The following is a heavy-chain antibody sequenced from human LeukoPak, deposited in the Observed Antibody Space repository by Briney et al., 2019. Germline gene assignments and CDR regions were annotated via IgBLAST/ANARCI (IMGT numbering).Heavy chain of an antibody. CDR3: ARGARVGAHREFDY. Sequence: SVKVSCKASGGTFISYAISWVRQAPGQGLEWMGGIIPIFGTANYAQKFQGRVTITADESTSTAYMELSSPRSEDTAVYYCARGARVGAHREFDYWGQGTLVTVSS. D-gene: IGHD1-26*01. V-gene: IGHV1-69*13. J-gene: IGHJ4*02. CDR1: GGTFISYA. CDR2: IIPIFGTA.